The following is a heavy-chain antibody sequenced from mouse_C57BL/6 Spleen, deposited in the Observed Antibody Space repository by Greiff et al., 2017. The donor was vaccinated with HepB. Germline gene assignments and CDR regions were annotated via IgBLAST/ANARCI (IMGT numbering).Heavy chain of an antibody. CDR1: GFTFSDYG. J-gene: IGHJ2*01. D-gene: IGHD3-3*01. V-gene: IGHV5-17*01. CDR3: ARSTPRGYFDY. Sequence: EVKLVESGGGLVKPGGSLKLSCAASGFTFSDYGMHWVRQAPEKGLEWVAYISSGSSTIYYADTVKGRFTISRDNAKNTLFLQMTSLRSEDTAMYYCARSTPRGYFDYWGQGTTLTVSS. CDR2: ISSGSSTI.